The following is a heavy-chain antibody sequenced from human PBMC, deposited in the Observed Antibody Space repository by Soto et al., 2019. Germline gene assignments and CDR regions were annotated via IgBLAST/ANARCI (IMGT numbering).Heavy chain of an antibody. D-gene: IGHD6-19*01. CDR2: ISSSSSYT. CDR3: ARDLSSIAVAGMRFDY. CDR1: GFTFSDYY. V-gene: IGHV3-11*05. Sequence: GGSLRLSCAASGFTFSDYYMSWIRQAPGKGLEWVSYISSSSSYTNYADSVKGRSTISRDNAKNSLYLQMNSLRAEDTAVYYCARDLSSIAVAGMRFDYWGQGTLVTVSS. J-gene: IGHJ4*02.